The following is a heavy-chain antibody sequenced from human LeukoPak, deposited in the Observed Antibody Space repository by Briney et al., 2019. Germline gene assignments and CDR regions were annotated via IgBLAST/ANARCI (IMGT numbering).Heavy chain of an antibody. CDR1: RGSISTYY. V-gene: IGHV4-59*01. J-gene: IGHJ4*02. Sequence: PSETLSLTCTISRGSISTYYWSWIRQPPGKGLEWIGYISTSGSTNYNPSLKSRVTISVDTSKNQFSLKLSSVTAADTAVYYCARDSSRWYPQPFDYWGQGTLVTVSS. CDR2: ISTSGST. D-gene: IGHD6-13*01. CDR3: ARDSSRWYPQPFDY.